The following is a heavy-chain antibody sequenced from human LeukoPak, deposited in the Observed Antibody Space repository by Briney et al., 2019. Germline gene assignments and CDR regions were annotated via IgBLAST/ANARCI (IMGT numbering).Heavy chain of an antibody. D-gene: IGHD2/OR15-2a*01. V-gene: IGHV3-74*01. CDR1: GFGFSSYW. J-gene: IGHJ5*02. Sequence: TGGSLRLSCAASGFGFSSYWMHWVRQAPGKGLVWVSRSNSDGSVRNYADSVEGRFIISRDNAKNTLYLQMNNLGVEDTAVYFCARDPSVNNAIGYNWFDHWGQGALVTVSS. CDR3: ARDPSVNNAIGYNWFDH. CDR2: SNSDGSVR.